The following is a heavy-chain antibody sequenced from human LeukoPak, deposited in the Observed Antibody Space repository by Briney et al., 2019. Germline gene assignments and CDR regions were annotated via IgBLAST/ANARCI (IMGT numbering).Heavy chain of an antibody. CDR1: GFTFTSDA. D-gene: IGHD4-11*01. CDR3: ARGVTTAIWSSFDY. V-gene: IGHV3-23*01. CDR2: TVSRGTT. J-gene: IGHJ4*02. Sequence: GGSLRLSCVASGFTFTSDAMNWVRQAPGKGLEWVSSTVSRGTTQYADSVKGRFTVSRDNSRNTLYLQMNSLRAEDTAVYYCARGVTTAIWSSFDYWGQGTLVTVSS.